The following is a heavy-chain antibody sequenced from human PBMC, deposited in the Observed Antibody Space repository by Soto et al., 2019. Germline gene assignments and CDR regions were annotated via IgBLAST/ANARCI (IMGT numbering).Heavy chain of an antibody. CDR1: GFTFSSYA. CDR3: ARARDATGPFDY. V-gene: IGHV3-33*08. Sequence: PGGSLRLSCAASGFTFSSYARSWVRQAPGKGLEWVAVIWYDGSNKYHADSVKGRFTISRDNSNKMVYLQMNSLRVEDTAVYYCARARDATGPFDYWGQGTLVTVSS. D-gene: IGHD3-9*01. J-gene: IGHJ4*02. CDR2: IWYDGSNK.